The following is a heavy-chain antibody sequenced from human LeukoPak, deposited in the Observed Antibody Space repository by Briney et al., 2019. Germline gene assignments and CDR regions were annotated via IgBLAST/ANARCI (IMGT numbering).Heavy chain of an antibody. Sequence: PSETLSLTCTVSGGSISSYYWSWIRQPPGKGLEWIGYIYYSGSTNYNPSLKSRVTISVDTSKNQFSLKLSSVTAADTAVYYCARLGLYYGGKGSWFDPWGQGTLVTVSS. V-gene: IGHV4-59*08. D-gene: IGHD4-23*01. CDR3: ARLGLYYGGKGSWFDP. CDR1: GGSISSYY. J-gene: IGHJ5*02. CDR2: IYYSGST.